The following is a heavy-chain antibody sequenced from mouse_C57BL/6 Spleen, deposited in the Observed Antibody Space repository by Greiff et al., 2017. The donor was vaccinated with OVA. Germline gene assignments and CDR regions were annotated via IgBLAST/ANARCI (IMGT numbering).Heavy chain of an antibody. D-gene: IGHD2-4*01. J-gene: IGHJ3*01. V-gene: IGHV1-52*01. CDR2: IDPSDSET. CDR3: ARIYYDYDGAFAY. Sequence: QVQLQQPGAELVRPGSSVKLSCKASGYTFTSYWMHWVKQRPIQGLEWIGNIDPSDSETHYNQKFKDKATFTVDKSSSTAYMQLSSLTSEDSAVYYCARIYYDYDGAFAYWGQGTLVTVSA. CDR1: GYTFTSYW.